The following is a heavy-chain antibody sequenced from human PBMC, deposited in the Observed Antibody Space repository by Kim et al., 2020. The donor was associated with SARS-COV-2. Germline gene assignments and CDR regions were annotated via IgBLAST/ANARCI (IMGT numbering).Heavy chain of an antibody. CDR2: INPSGGST. CDR3: ARDPALAGGSYAIDY. Sequence: ASVKVSCKASGYTFTSYYMHWVRQAPGQGLEWMGIINPSGGSTSYAQKFQGRVTMTRDTSTSTVYMELSSLRSEDTAVYYCARDPALAGGSYAIDYWGQGTLVTVSS. CDR1: GYTFTSYY. J-gene: IGHJ4*02. V-gene: IGHV1-46*01. D-gene: IGHD1-26*01.